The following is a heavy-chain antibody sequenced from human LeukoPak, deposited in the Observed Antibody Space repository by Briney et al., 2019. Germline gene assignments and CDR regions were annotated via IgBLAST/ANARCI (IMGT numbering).Heavy chain of an antibody. CDR2: IYYSGST. CDR3: AREVQWYDSSGNSHWYLDL. CDR1: GGSISSYY. D-gene: IGHD3-22*01. J-gene: IGHJ2*01. Sequence: PSETLSLTCTVSGGSISSYYWSWVRQPPGKGLEWIGYIYYSGSTNYNPSLKSRVTISVDTSKNQFSLKLSSVTAADTAVYYCAREVQWYDSSGNSHWYLDLWGRGTLVTVSS. V-gene: IGHV4-59*12.